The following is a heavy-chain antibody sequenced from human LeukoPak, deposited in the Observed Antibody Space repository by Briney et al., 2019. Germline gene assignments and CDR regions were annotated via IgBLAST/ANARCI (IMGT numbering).Heavy chain of an antibody. Sequence: GGSLRLSCTTSGFTFSEFAMSWFRQAPGKGLEWVGFMASNLYGGTTEYGASVRGRFTISRDDSKSIVYLQMSSLKTDDTAVYFCTKGYCSHAVCDWGQGTLLTVSS. CDR3: TKGYCSHAVCD. CDR2: MASNLYGGTT. J-gene: IGHJ4*02. V-gene: IGHV3-49*03. CDR1: GFTFSEFA. D-gene: IGHD2-15*01.